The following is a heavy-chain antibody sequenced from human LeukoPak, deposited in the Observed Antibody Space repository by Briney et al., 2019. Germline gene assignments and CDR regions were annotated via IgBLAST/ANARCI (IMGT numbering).Heavy chain of an antibody. D-gene: IGHD1-26*01. CDR3: VRDPRGSYPFDY. J-gene: IGHJ4*02. V-gene: IGHV3-11*01. CDR1: GFTFSDYY. Sequence: GGSLRLSCAASGFTFSDYYMSWIRQAPGKGLEWVSYISSSGDAIYSADSVKGRLTISRDNAKDSLYLQMDSLRAEDTAVYYCVRDPRGSYPFDYWGQGSLVTVSS. CDR2: ISSSGDAI.